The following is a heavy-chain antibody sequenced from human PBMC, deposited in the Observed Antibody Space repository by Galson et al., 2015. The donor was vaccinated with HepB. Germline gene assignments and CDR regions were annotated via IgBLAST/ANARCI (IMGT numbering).Heavy chain of an antibody. J-gene: IGHJ3*02. V-gene: IGHV1-18*01. CDR3: ARVPHSSDRTHAFDI. CDR2: ISAYNGNT. CDR1: GYTFTSYG. Sequence: SGAEVKKPGESLKISCKASGYTFTSYGISWVRQAPGQGLEWMGWISAYNGNTNYAQKLQGRVTMTTDTSTSTAYMELRSLRSDDTAVYYCARVPHSSDRTHAFDIWGQGTMVTVSS. D-gene: IGHD3-22*01.